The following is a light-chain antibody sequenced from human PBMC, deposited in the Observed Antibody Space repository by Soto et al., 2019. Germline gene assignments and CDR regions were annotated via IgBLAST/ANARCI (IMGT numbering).Light chain of an antibody. CDR3: QSYESSSHG. CDR1: SGNIASNY. V-gene: IGLV6-57*04. Sequence: NFMLTQSHSVSESPGKTGTLSSTRSSGNIASNYVQCHNQRPGSAPTTVMYDNIQRPSGVPDRFSGSIDSSSNSASLTIAALKTEDESDYYCQSYESSSHGFATGTKLT. CDR2: DNI. J-gene: IGLJ1*01.